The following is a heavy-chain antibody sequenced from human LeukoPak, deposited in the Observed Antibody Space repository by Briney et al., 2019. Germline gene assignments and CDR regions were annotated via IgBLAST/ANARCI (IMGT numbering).Heavy chain of an antibody. J-gene: IGHJ4*02. CDR2: INHSGST. CDR1: GGSFSGYY. Sequence: SETLSLTCAVYGGSFSGYYWSWIRQPPGKGLEWIGKINHSGSTNYNPSLKSRVTISVDTSKNQFSLKLSSVTAADTAVYYCARGRYYYDSSGLSGDYYFDYWGQGTLVTVSS. V-gene: IGHV4-34*01. D-gene: IGHD3-22*01. CDR3: ARGRYYYDSSGLSGDYYFDY.